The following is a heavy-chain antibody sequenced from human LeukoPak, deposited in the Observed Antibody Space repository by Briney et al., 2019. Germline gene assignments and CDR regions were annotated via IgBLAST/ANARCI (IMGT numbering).Heavy chain of an antibody. V-gene: IGHV4-59*01. CDR2: IYYSGST. CDR3: ATSSGWYERNTWGGWFDP. Sequence: SETLSLTCAVYGGSFSGYYWNWIRQPPGKGLEWIGYIYYSGSTNYNPSLKSRVSISVDTSKNQFSLKLRSVTAADTAVYYCATSSGWYERNTWGGWFDPWGQGTLVTVSS. J-gene: IGHJ5*02. CDR1: GGSFSGYY. D-gene: IGHD6-19*01.